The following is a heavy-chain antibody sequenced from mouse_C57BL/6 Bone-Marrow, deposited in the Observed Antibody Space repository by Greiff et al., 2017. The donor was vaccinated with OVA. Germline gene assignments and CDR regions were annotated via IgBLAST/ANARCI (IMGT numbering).Heavy chain of an antibody. CDR1: GYTFTDYY. CDR2: IFPGSGST. Sequence: QVQLQQSVPELVKPGASVKISCKASGYTFTDYYINWVKQRPGQGLEWIGWIFPGSGSTYYNEKFKGKATLTVDKSSSTAYMLLSSLTSEDSAVYFCARLHYYGSSYRSYWYFDVWGTGTTVTVSS. J-gene: IGHJ1*03. CDR3: ARLHYYGSSYRSYWYFDV. D-gene: IGHD1-1*01. V-gene: IGHV1-75*01.